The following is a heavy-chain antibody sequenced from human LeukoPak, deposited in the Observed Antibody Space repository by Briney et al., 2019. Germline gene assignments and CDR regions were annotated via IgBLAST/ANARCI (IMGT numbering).Heavy chain of an antibody. V-gene: IGHV1-69*05. CDR2: IIPIFGTA. J-gene: IGHJ6*02. D-gene: IGHD2-2*01. CDR3: ARDRGRQLLRREDYYYGMDV. CDR1: GGTFSSYA. Sequence: SVKVSCKASGGTFSSYAISWVRQAPGQGLEWMGGIIPIFGTANYAQKFQGRVTITTDESTSTAYMELSSLRSEDTAVYYCARDRGRQLLRREDYYYGMDVWGQGTTVTVSS.